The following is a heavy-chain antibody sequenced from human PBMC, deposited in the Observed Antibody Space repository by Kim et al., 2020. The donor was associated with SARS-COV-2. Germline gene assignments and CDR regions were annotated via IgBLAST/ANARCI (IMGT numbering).Heavy chain of an antibody. CDR2: IYYSGST. D-gene: IGHD2-2*02. CDR3: ARQDSYQLLYVY. V-gene: IGHV4-39*01. Sequence: SETLSLTCTVSGGSISSSSYYWGWIRQPPGKGLEWIGSIYYSGSTYYNPSLKSRVTISVDTSKNQFSLKLSSVTAADTAVYYCARQDSYQLLYVYWGQGTLVTVSS. CDR1: GGSISSSSYY. J-gene: IGHJ4*02.